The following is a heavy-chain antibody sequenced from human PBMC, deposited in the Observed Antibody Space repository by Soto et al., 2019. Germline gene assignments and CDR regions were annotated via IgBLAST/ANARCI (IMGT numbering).Heavy chain of an antibody. V-gene: IGHV1-24*01. J-gene: IGHJ4*02. Sequence: ASVKFSCKVSAYTLTELSMHWVLQPPGKKLEWMGGFDPEDGETIYAQKFQGRVTMTDDTSTDTAYMELSSLRSEDTAVYYCAIRIRFFEWLSRYENFFDYSGRGTLVIAPQ. CDR3: AIRIRFFEWLSRYENFFDY. D-gene: IGHD3-3*01. CDR1: AYTLTELS. CDR2: FDPEDGET.